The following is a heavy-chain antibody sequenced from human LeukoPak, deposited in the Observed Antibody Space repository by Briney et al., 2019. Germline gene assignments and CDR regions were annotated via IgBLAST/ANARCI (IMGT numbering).Heavy chain of an antibody. CDR3: ARLDYYDSSGSITGGAFDI. CDR2: IIAILGIA. D-gene: IGHD3-22*01. J-gene: IGHJ3*02. Sequence: SVKVSCKASGGTFSSYAISWVRQAPGQGLEWMGRIIAILGIANYAQKFQGRVTITADKSTSTAYMELSSLRSEDTAVYYCARLDYYDSSGSITGGAFDIWGQGTMVTVSS. V-gene: IGHV1-69*04. CDR1: GGTFSSYA.